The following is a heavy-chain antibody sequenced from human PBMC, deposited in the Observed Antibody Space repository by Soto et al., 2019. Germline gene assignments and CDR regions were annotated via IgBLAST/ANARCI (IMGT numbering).Heavy chain of an antibody. CDR3: ARRYGASFDY. J-gene: IGHJ4*02. Sequence: SETMSLTCTVSGGYISSYYWSWIRQPPGKGLEWIGYIYYSGSTNYNPSLKSRVTISVDTSKNQFSLKLSSVTAADTAVYYCARRYGASFDYWGQGTLVTVSS. CDR2: IYYSGST. V-gene: IGHV4-59*01. CDR1: GGYISSYY. D-gene: IGHD4-17*01.